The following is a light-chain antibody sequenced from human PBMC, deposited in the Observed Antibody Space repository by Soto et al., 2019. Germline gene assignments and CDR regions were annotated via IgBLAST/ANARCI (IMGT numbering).Light chain of an antibody. CDR2: SAS. CDR1: QSVSSN. V-gene: IGKV3-15*01. Sequence: EVVLTQSPGTPSLSPGERATLSFMASQSVSSNYLAWYQQKPGQAPRLLIYSASTRASSFPDRFSGSGSGTEFTLTINSLQSEDSAVYYCQQYNNWPPWTFGQGTKVDIK. CDR3: QQYNNWPPWT. J-gene: IGKJ1*01.